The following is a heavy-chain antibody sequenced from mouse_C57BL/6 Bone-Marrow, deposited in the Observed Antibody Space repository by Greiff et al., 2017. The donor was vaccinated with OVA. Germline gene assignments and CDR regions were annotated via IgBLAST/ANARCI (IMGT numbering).Heavy chain of an antibody. CDR2: IYPRSGNT. CDR3: ARSEGLLRDYAMDY. Sequence: QVQLKESGAELARPGASVKLSCKASGYTFTSYGISWVKQRTGQGLEWIGEIYPRSGNTYYNEKFKGKATLTADKSSSTAYMELRSLTSEDSAVYFCARSEGLLRDYAMDYWGQGTSVTVSS. V-gene: IGHV1-81*01. CDR1: GYTFTSYG. J-gene: IGHJ4*01. D-gene: IGHD2-3*01.